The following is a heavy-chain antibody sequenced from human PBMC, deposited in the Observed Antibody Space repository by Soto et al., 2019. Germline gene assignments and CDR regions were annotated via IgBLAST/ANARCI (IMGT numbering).Heavy chain of an antibody. CDR3: ARQPPGGGMDV. CDR1: GGSISSSSYY. D-gene: IGHD2-15*01. CDR2: IYYSGST. V-gene: IGHV4-39*01. Sequence: KASETLSLTCTVSGGSISSSSYYWGWIRQPPGKGLEWIGSIYYSGSTYYNPSLKSRVTISVDTSKNQFSLKLSSVTAADTAVYYCARQPPGGGMDVWGQGNKVTVSS. J-gene: IGHJ6*01.